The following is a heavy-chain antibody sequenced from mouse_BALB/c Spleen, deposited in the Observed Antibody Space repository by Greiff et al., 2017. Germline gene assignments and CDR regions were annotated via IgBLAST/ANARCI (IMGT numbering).Heavy chain of an antibody. CDR2: IRNKANGYTT. CDR3: ARDYYGSSGYFDV. D-gene: IGHD1-1*01. V-gene: IGHV7-3*02. CDR1: GFTFTDYY. J-gene: IGHJ1*01. Sequence: EVKVVESGGGLVQPGGSLRLSCATSGFTFTDYYMSWVRQPPGKALEWLGFIRNKANGYTTEYSASVKGRFTISRDNSQSILYLQMNTLRAEDSATYYCARDYYGSSGYFDVWGAGTTVTVSS.